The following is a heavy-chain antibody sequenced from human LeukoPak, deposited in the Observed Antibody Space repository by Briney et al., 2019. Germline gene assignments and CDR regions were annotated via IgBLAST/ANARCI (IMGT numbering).Heavy chain of an antibody. CDR2: IIPMLRSS. J-gene: IGHJ6*03. V-gene: IGHV1-69*16. CDR1: GGTFGGYT. CDR3: ARELSAAAPYYMDV. Sequence: SVKVSCKASGGTFGGYTISWVRQAPGQGLEWMGGIIPMLRSSTYAQRFQGRLTITTDESTTTVHMELRSLGSEDTAVYFCARELSAAAPYYMDVWGKGTAVAVSS. D-gene: IGHD6-25*01.